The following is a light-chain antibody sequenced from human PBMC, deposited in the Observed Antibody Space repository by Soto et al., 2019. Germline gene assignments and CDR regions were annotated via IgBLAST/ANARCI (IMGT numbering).Light chain of an antibody. Sequence: DIQMTQSPSSLSASIGDRVTITCRASQGISKFLAWYQQKPGQVPKLLIYAASTLQSGVPARFGGSGSGTDFTLTISSLQPEDAANYYCQKYDGVPWTFGQGTKVEIK. CDR2: AAS. CDR3: QKYDGVPWT. J-gene: IGKJ1*01. V-gene: IGKV1-27*01. CDR1: QGISKF.